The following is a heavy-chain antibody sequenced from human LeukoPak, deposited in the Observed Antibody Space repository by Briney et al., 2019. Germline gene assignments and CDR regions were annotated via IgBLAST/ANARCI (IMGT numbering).Heavy chain of an antibody. CDR3: AKDQHCSSTSCYYYYYYYGMDV. Sequence: PGGSLRLSCAASGFTFSSYAMSWVRQAPGMGLEWVSAISGSGGSTYYADSVKGRFTISRDNSKNTLYLQMNSLRAEDTAVYYCAKDQHCSSTSCYYYYYYYGMDVWGQGTTVTVSS. CDR2: ISGSGGST. V-gene: IGHV3-23*01. CDR1: GFTFSSYA. J-gene: IGHJ6*02. D-gene: IGHD2-2*01.